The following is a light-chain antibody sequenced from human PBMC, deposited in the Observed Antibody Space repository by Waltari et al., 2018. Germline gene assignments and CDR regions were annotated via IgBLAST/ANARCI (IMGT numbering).Light chain of an antibody. Sequence: QSVLTQPPSVSGAPGQRVTISCTGSNSNIRAGYDVLWYQQLPGTAPKLLIYGNTNRPSGVPDRFSGPKSGTSASLAITGLQVDDEADYYCQSYDSSLSAVVFGGGTKLTVL. V-gene: IGLV1-40*01. CDR2: GNT. CDR3: QSYDSSLSAVV. CDR1: NSNIRAGYD. J-gene: IGLJ2*01.